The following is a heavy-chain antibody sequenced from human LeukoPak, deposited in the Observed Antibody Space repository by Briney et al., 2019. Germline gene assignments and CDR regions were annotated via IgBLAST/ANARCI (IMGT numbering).Heavy chain of an antibody. J-gene: IGHJ4*02. CDR2: ISGSGGST. D-gene: IGHD3-22*01. CDR1: GFTFSSYA. CDR3: AKDYYDSSGYYGLFDY. V-gene: IGHV3-23*01. Sequence: PGGSLRLSCAASGFTFSSYAMSWVRQAPGKGLEWVSAISGSGGSTYYADSVKGRFTISRDNSKNTLYLQMNSLRAEDTAVYYCAKDYYDSSGYYGLFDYWGQGTLVTVSS.